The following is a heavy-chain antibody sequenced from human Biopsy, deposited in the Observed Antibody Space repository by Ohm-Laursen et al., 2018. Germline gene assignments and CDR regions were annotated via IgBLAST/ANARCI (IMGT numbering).Heavy chain of an antibody. CDR2: ISTSRGGT. CDR3: ERDIMNPIGGLVARSDVFDV. J-gene: IGHJ3*01. CDR1: GYIFTDYF. Sequence: ASETAFCKVSGYIFTDYFLHWVRQAPGQGPEWMGWISTSRGGTNYAQKFQGRVTMIRVTYATTGYMELSSLRSDDTAVYYCERDIMNPIGGLVARSDVFDVWGQGTMVTVSS. V-gene: IGHV1-2*02. D-gene: IGHD3-16*01.